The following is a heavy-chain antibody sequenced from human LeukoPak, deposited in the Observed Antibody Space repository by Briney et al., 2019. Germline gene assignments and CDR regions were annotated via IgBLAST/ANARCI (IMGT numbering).Heavy chain of an antibody. J-gene: IGHJ4*02. Sequence: GGSLRLSCAASGFTFSGYWMHWVRQAPGKGLVWFSRINSDGSTTSYADSVKGRFTSSRDNAKNTLYLQMNSLTAEDTAVYYCARDYNYGLDYWGQGTLVTVSS. CDR2: INSDGSTT. CDR3: ARDYNYGLDY. CDR1: GFTFSGYW. V-gene: IGHV3-74*01. D-gene: IGHD1-1*01.